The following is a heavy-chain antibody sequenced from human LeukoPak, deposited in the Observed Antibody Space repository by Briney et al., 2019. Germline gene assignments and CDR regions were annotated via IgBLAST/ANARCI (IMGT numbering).Heavy chain of an antibody. V-gene: IGHV4-38-2*01. D-gene: IGHD4-11*01. CDR1: GYSISSGYY. Sequence: SSETLSLTCAVFGYSISSGYYWGWIRQPPGNGLEWIGSIYHSGSTYYNPSLKSRVTISVDTSKNQFSLKLSSVTGADTAVYYCATTDYRRRFPIFDYWGQGTLVTVSS. CDR2: IYHSGST. J-gene: IGHJ4*02. CDR3: ATTDYRRRFPIFDY.